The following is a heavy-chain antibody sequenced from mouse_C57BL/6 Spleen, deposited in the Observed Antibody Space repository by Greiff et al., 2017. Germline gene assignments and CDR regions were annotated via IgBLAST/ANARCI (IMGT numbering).Heavy chain of an antibody. J-gene: IGHJ3*01. CDR2: IHPNNGGT. V-gene: IGHV1-26*01. Sequence: EVQLQQSGPELVKPGASVKISCKASGYTFTDYYLNWVKQSHGKSLEWIGDIHPNNGGTCYNQKFKGKATLTVDKSSSTAYMELRRLTSEDSAVYYCASSGIRAWFAYWGQGTLVTVSA. CDR1: GYTFTDYY. D-gene: IGHD1-1*01. CDR3: ASSGIRAWFAY.